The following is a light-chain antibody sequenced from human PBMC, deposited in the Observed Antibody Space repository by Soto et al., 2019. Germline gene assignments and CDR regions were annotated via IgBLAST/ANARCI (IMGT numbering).Light chain of an antibody. CDR1: QSVSSN. V-gene: IGKV3-15*01. J-gene: IGKJ1*01. CDR2: AAS. Sequence: EIVMTQSPATLSVSPGERATLSCRASQSVSSNLAWYQQKPGQAPRLLIYAASTRATGIPARFSGSGSGTDFTPTISSLQSEDFAVYYCQQYNKWPPWTFGPGTKVEIK. CDR3: QQYNKWPPWT.